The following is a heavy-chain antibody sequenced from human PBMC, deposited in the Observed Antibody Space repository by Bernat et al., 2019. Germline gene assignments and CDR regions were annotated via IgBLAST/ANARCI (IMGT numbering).Heavy chain of an antibody. Sequence: QVQLVESGGGVVQPGRSLRLSCAASGFTFSSYGMHWVRQAPGKGLEWVAVISYDGSNKYYADSVKGRFTISRDNSKNTLYLQMNSLRAEDTAVYYCANQGQYYDILTGYPETYFDYWGQGTLVTVSS. CDR3: ANQGQYYDILTGYPETYFDY. CDR1: GFTFSSYG. CDR2: ISYDGSNK. V-gene: IGHV3-30*18. J-gene: IGHJ4*02. D-gene: IGHD3-9*01.